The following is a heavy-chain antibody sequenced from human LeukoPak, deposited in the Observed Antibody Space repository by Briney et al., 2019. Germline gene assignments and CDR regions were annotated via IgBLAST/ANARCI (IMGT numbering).Heavy chain of an antibody. D-gene: IGHD3-9*01. CDR2: IYHSGST. Sequence: PSETLSLTCTVSGGSISSSSYYWGWIRQPPGKGLEWIGSIYHSGSTYYNPSLKSRVTISVDTSKNQFSLKLSSVTAADTAVYYCASHLTGYWSDYWGQGTLVTVSS. V-gene: IGHV4-39*01. CDR3: ASHLTGYWSDY. CDR1: GGSISSSSYY. J-gene: IGHJ4*02.